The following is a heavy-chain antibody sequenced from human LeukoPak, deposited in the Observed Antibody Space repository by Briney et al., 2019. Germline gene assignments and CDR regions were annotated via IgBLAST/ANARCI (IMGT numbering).Heavy chain of an antibody. Sequence: GGSLRLSCAASGFTLSGSAMHWVRQASGKGLEWVGRIRSKANSYATAYAASVKGRFTISRDDSKNTAYLQMNSLKTEDTAVYYCTRTTVDTAMVPDYYYYMDVWGKGTTVTVSS. CDR2: IRSKANSYAT. D-gene: IGHD5-18*01. J-gene: IGHJ6*03. CDR3: TRTTVDTAMVPDYYYYMDV. V-gene: IGHV3-73*01. CDR1: GFTLSGSA.